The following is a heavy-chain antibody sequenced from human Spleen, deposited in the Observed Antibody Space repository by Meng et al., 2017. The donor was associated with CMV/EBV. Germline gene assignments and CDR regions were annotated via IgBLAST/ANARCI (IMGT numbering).Heavy chain of an antibody. CDR1: VSSGSDY. V-gene: IGHV4-61*01. CDR3: ARDKTGYSSSWSTNWFDP. Sequence: VSSGSDYWSWIRQPPGKGLEWIGYIYYSGSTNYNPSLTSRVTISVDTSKNQFSLKLSSVTAADTAVYYCARDKTGYSSSWSTNWFDPWGQGTLVTVSS. D-gene: IGHD6-13*01. CDR2: IYYSGST. J-gene: IGHJ5*02.